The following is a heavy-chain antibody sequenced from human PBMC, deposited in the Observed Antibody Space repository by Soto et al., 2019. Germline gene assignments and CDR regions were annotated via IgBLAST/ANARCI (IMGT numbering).Heavy chain of an antibody. CDR1: GFTFSSYA. J-gene: IGHJ4*02. V-gene: IGHV3-30-3*01. CDR2: ISYDGSNK. CDR3: ARDLSQVVVVAAPDY. Sequence: PGGSLRLSCAASGFTFSSYAMHWVRQAPGKGLEWVAVISYDGSNKYYADSVKGRFTISRDNSKNTLYLQMNSLRAEDTAVYYCARDLSQVVVVAAPDYWGQGTLVTVSS. D-gene: IGHD2-15*01.